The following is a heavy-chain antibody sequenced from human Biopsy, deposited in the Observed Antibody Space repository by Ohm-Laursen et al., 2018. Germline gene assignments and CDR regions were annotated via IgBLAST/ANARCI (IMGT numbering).Heavy chain of an antibody. CDR1: GDSNSSYY. J-gene: IGHJ2*01. V-gene: IGHV4-59*01. CDR3: ARDRGYYSDRTVPGYFDL. D-gene: IGHD3-22*01. CDR2: AYYTGST. Sequence: GTLSLTCTVSGDSNSSYYWSWIRQPPGKGLQWIGYAYYTGSTDYNPSLQSRVTISVDTSKNHFSLRLRSVTPADTAIYYCARDRGYYSDRTVPGYFDLWGRGTLVTVSS.